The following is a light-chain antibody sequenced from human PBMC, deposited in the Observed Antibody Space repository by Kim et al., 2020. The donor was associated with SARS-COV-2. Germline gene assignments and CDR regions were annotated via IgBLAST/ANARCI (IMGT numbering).Light chain of an antibody. CDR3: QSSDRNSHVL. CDR1: GGSLADNL. V-gene: IGLV6-57*02. Sequence: KPVTISCTGSGGSLADNLVHWYQRRPGSLPTIVIYEDNQRPSGVPDRFSGSIDASSNSASLTISGLQTEDEADYYCQSSDRNSHVLFGGGTQLTVL. J-gene: IGLJ3*02. CDR2: EDN.